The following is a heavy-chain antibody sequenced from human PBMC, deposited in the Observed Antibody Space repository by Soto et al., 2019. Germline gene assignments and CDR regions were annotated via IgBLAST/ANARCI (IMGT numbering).Heavy chain of an antibody. CDR3: ARSLVVVITDWYFDL. D-gene: IGHD3-22*01. CDR1: GLTFSSYA. CDR2: MSYDESNK. Sequence: QVHLVESGGGVVQPGRSLRLSCAASGLTFSSYAIHWVRQAPGKGLEWVAVMSYDESNKYYADSVKGRFTISRDNSKNTLYLQMNSLRAEDTAVYYCARSLVVVITDWYFDLWGRGTLFTVSS. V-gene: IGHV3-30-3*01. J-gene: IGHJ2*01.